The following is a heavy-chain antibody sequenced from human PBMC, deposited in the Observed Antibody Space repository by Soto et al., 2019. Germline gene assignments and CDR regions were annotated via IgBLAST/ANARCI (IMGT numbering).Heavy chain of an antibody. CDR3: ARSSGNWNCADRAYYYYGMDV. D-gene: IGHD1-7*01. CDR2: IIPIFGTA. CDR1: GDAFSSYA. Sequence: SSVKGSFKAPGDAFSSYAISWVRHNPGQGLEWMGGIIPIFGTANYAQKFQGRVTITADESTSTAYMELSSLRSEDTAVYYCARSSGNWNCADRAYYYYGMDVWGQGTTVTVYS. V-gene: IGHV1-69*13. J-gene: IGHJ6*02.